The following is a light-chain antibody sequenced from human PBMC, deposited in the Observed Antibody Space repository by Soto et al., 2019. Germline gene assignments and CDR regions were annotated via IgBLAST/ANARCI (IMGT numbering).Light chain of an antibody. J-gene: IGLJ1*01. CDR2: EVS. Sequence: QSVLTQPASVSGSPGQSITISCTGTSSDVGGYNYVSWYQQHPGKAPKLMIYEVSNRPSGVSNRFSGSKSGNTASLTISGLQAEDEADYYCSSYTSSITYVFGTGTNSTVL. CDR3: SSYTSSITYV. CDR1: SSDVGGYNY. V-gene: IGLV2-14*01.